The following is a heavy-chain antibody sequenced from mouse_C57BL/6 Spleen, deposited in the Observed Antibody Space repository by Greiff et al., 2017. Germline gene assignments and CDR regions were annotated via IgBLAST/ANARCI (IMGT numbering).Heavy chain of an antibody. Sequence: EVQLQQSGAELVKPGASVKLSCTASGFNIKDYYMHWVKQRTEPGLEWIGRIDTEDGETKYAPQFPGKATITADTSSNTANLQRSRLTSEDTAVDCCARSTMVTYIDYWGQGTTLTVSS. CDR1: GFNIKDYY. D-gene: IGHD2-13*01. V-gene: IGHV14-2*01. CDR2: IDTEDGET. CDR3: ARSTMVTYIDY. J-gene: IGHJ2*01.